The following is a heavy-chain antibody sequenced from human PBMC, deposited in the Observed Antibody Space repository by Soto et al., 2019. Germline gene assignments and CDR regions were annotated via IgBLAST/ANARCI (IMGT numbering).Heavy chain of an antibody. Sequence: PGGSLRLSCSASVFTFSSYSMNWVRQAPGKGLEWVSSISSSSSYIYYADSVKGRFTISRDNAKNSLYLQMNSLRAEDTAVYYCARGNPAAGLPDYWGQGTLVTVSS. CDR2: ISSSSSYI. V-gene: IGHV3-21*01. CDR3: ARGNPAAGLPDY. D-gene: IGHD6-13*01. CDR1: VFTFSSYS. J-gene: IGHJ4*02.